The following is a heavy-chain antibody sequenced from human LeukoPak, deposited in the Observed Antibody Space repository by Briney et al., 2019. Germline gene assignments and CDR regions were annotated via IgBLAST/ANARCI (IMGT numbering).Heavy chain of an antibody. CDR1: GGSISSGGYY. V-gene: IGHV4-31*03. CDR2: IYYSGST. CDR3: ARSYYYDSSGLPDY. Sequence: KPSETLSLTCTVSGGSISSGGYYWSWIRQHPGKGLEWIGYIYYSGSTYYNPSLKSRVTISVDTSKNQFSLKLSSVTPEDTAVYYCARSYYYDSSGLPDYWGQGTLVTVSS. D-gene: IGHD3-22*01. J-gene: IGHJ4*02.